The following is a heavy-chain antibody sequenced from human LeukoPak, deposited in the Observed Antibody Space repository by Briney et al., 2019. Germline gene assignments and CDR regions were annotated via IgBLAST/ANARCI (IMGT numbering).Heavy chain of an antibody. CDR2: ISYDGSNK. CDR1: QFTFSSYS. J-gene: IGHJ3*02. Sequence: GGSLRLSCAASQFTFSSYSMHWVRQAPGKGLEWVAVISYDGSNKYYADSVKGRFTISRDNSKNTLYLQMNSLRAEDTAVYYCARGIYISGWDDTFDIWGQGAKVTDS. CDR3: ARGIYISGWDDTFDI. D-gene: IGHD6-19*01. V-gene: IGHV3-30-3*01.